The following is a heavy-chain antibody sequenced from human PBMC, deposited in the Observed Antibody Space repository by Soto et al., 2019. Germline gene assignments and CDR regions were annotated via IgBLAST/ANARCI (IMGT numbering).Heavy chain of an antibody. D-gene: IGHD3-9*01. V-gene: IGHV3-30-3*01. J-gene: IGHJ6*02. Sequence: QVPLVESGGGAVQPGRSLRLSCTASGFTFNTYAFYWLRQAPGKGLECVAVISYDGNNQYYAESVKGRFTISRDNSKNTVHLEMNSLRVEDTALYYCARGDEILRSFDCLMTYGMDVWGQGTTVTVSS. CDR3: ARGDEILRSFDCLMTYGMDV. CDR2: ISYDGNNQ. CDR1: GFTFNTYA.